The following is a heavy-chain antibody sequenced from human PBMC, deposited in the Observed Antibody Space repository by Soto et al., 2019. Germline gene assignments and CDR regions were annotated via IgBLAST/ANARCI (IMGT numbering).Heavy chain of an antibody. CDR1: GFTFDDYA. V-gene: IGHV3-9*01. CDR3: AKDMRGGSSSSRYYYGLDV. CDR2: ISWNSGTI. D-gene: IGHD6-13*01. J-gene: IGHJ6*02. Sequence: VQLVESGGGLVQPGRSLRLSCAASGFTFDDYAMHWVRQAPGKGLEWVSGISWNSGTIVYADSVKGRFTISRDNAKNSLYLQMNSLRDEDTALYYCAKDMRGGSSSSRYYYGLDVWGQGTTVTVSS.